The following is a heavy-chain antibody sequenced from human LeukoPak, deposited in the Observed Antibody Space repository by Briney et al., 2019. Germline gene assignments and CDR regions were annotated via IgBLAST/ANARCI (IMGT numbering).Heavy chain of an antibody. CDR2: ISYDGSNK. CDR1: GFTFSSYA. CDR3: ARDVGCSSTSCYSFDY. J-gene: IGHJ4*02. V-gene: IGHV3-30-3*01. D-gene: IGHD2-2*01. Sequence: GGSLRLSCAASGFTFSSYAMHWVRQAPGKGLEWVAVISYDGSNKYYADSVKGRFTISRDNSKNTLYLQMNSLRAEDTAVYYCARDVGCSSTSCYSFDYWGQGTLVTVSS.